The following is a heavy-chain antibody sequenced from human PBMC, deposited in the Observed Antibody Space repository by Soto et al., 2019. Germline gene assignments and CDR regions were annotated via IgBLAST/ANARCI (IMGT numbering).Heavy chain of an antibody. Sequence: PSETLSLTCTVSGASVNTYSWSWIRQPAGKGLEWIGRIYTSASTNYSPSLKGRLTLSVDTSKNQVSLKLTSVTAADTAIYYCAKDREEGYNFYYGMDVWGRGATVTVSS. CDR1: GASVNTYS. J-gene: IGHJ6*02. D-gene: IGHD3-10*01. CDR3: AKDREEGYNFYYGMDV. V-gene: IGHV4-4*07. CDR2: IYTSAST.